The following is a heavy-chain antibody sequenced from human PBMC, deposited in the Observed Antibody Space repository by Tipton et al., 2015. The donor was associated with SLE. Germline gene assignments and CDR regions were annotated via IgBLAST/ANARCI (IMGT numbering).Heavy chain of an antibody. J-gene: IGHJ3*02. CDR3: ASYSGSYYDAFDI. CDR1: GGSISSTSYY. Sequence: TLSLTCTVSGGSISSTSYYWGWIRQPPGKGLEWIGSIYYSGSTYYNPSLKSRVTISVDTSKNQFSLKLSSVTAADTAVYYCASYSGSYYDAFDIWGQGTMVTVSS. D-gene: IGHD1-26*01. V-gene: IGHV4-39*07. CDR2: IYYSGST.